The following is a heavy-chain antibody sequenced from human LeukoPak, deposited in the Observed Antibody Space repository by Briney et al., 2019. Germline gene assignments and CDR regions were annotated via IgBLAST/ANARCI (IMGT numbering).Heavy chain of an antibody. D-gene: IGHD2-15*01. CDR1: GXAFGDYV. CDR2: ISGDGLSA. V-gene: IGHV3-43*02. J-gene: IGHJ4*02. CDR3: AKDMGDLAVVVAALDY. Sequence: PGGSLRLSCAASGXAFGDYVMHWVRQAPGKGLEWVSLISGDGLSAYYADSVKGRFTISRDNSRTSLYLQMNSLRTEDTAFYYCAKDMGDLAVVVAALDYWGQGALVTVSS.